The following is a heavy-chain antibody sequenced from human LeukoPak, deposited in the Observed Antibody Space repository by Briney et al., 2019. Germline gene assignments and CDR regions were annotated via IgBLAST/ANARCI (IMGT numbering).Heavy chain of an antibody. CDR1: GGSSSSNY. V-gene: IGHV4-59*04. J-gene: IGHJ3*02. CDR2: IYRTGTT. D-gene: IGHD5-24*01. Sequence: SETLSLTCTVSGGSSSSNYWSWIRQPPGKGLEWIGNIYRTGTTFYNPSLQSRVSMSVDTSKNTFSLNLKSVTAADTAVYYCARDGYNPVAFDIWGQGTVVTVSS. CDR3: ARDGYNPVAFDI.